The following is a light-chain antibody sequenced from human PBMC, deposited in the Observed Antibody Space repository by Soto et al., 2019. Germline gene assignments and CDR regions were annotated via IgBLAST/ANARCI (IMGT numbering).Light chain of an antibody. CDR2: SAS. J-gene: IGKJ1*01. CDR1: QSISTY. V-gene: IGKV1-39*01. Sequence: DIQMTQSPSSLSASVRDRITITCRASQSISTYLNWYQQKPGKAPNLLIYSASNLQSGVPSRFSGSGSGTDFTLTISSLQPEDFAAYYCQQYNSYPWTFGQGTKVEIK. CDR3: QQYNSYPWT.